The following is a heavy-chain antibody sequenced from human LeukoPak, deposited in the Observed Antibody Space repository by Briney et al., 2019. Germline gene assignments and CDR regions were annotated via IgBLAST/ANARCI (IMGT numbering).Heavy chain of an antibody. CDR2: IYHTGST. CDR3: ARGDGSGSGRWFDP. V-gene: IGHV4-30-2*01. CDR1: GGSMSGYY. J-gene: IGHJ5*02. D-gene: IGHD3-10*01. Sequence: SETLSLTCTVSGGSMSGYYWSWIRQPPGEGLEWIGYIYHTGSTYYNPSLKGRVTISVDRSKNQFSLNLNFVTAADTALYYCARGDGSGSGRWFDPWGQGTLITVSS.